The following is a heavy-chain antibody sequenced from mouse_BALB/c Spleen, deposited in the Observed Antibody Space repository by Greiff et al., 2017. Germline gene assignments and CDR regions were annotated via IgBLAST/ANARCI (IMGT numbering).Heavy chain of an antibody. Sequence: EVKLVESGGGLVQPKGSLKLSCAASGFTFSSFGMHWVRQAPEKGLEWVAYISSGSSTIYYADTVKGRFTISRDNPKNTLFLQMTSLRSEDTAMYYCASIYGYDYAMDYWGQGTSVTVSS. CDR3: ASIYGYDYAMDY. CDR1: GFTFSSFG. CDR2: ISSGSSTI. J-gene: IGHJ4*01. V-gene: IGHV5-17*02. D-gene: IGHD2-2*01.